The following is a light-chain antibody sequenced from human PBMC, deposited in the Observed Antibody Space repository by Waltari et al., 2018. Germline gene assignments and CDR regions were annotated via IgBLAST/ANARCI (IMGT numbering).Light chain of an antibody. V-gene: IGLV2-23*02. Sequence: QSALTQPASASVSPGQSITISCTGTSSYVVSYDLVSWYRQNPGKAPKRMIYEVYKRPSGVYNRYAGSKSGNTASLTISGLQAEDEADYYCCSYAGSSTFTFGGGTKLTVL. J-gene: IGLJ2*01. CDR3: CSYAGSSTFT. CDR2: EVY. CDR1: SSYVVSYDL.